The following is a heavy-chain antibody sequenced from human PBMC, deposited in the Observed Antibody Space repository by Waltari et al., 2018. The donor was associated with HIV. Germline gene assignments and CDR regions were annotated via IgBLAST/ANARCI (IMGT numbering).Heavy chain of an antibody. CDR3: AREGGKSVYGEFGY. Sequence: QVQLVQSGAEVKKPGASVKVSCKASGYTFTDHHIHWIRQAPGQGFEWMGWITPNTGGTNYAPKIQGRVTLTRDTSISTAYMELTRLTSDDTAVYYCAREGGKSVYGEFGYWGQGTLVTVSS. CDR1: GYTFTDHH. D-gene: IGHD4-17*01. J-gene: IGHJ4*02. V-gene: IGHV1-2*02. CDR2: ITPNTGGT.